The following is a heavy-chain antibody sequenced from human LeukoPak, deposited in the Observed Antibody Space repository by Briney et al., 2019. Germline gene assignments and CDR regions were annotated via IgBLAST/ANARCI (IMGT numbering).Heavy chain of an antibody. Sequence: AGGSLRLSCAASGFTFSDYSINWVRQAPGKGLEWVSSISASSTYIYYADSVKGRFTISRDNAKNSLFLQMNSLRIEDTAVYYCVRASPPNWNDVGYWGPGTLVTVSS. V-gene: IGHV3-21*01. J-gene: IGHJ4*02. D-gene: IGHD1-20*01. CDR3: VRASPPNWNDVGY. CDR2: ISASSTYI. CDR1: GFTFSDYS.